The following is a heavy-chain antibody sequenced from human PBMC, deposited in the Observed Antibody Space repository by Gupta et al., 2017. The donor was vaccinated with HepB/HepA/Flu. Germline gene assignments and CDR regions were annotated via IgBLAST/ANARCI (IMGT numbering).Heavy chain of an antibody. V-gene: IGHV3-30-3*01. D-gene: IGHD6-13*01. CDR2: ILYEGSHE. CDR3: ARDKVNQAAAGYFDY. Sequence: QVQLVESGGGVVKHGRSLRLSCAVSGFTFRIYALHWVRQAPGKGLEWVAVILYEGSHELYADSVKGRFTISRDNSKNTLYLQMNSLRPEDTAVYYCARDKVNQAAAGYFDYWGQGTLVTVSS. CDR1: GFTFRIYA. J-gene: IGHJ4*02.